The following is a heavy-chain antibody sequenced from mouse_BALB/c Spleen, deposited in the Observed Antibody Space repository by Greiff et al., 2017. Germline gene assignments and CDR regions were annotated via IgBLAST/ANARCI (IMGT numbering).Heavy chain of an antibody. D-gene: IGHD2-4*01. CDR1: GYSFTSGYS. J-gene: IGHJ3*01. CDR3: ARWSTMIRREFAY. Sequence: EVKLMESGPDLVTPSQSLSLTCTVTGYSFTSGYSWHWIRQFPGNKLEWMGYIHYSGSTNYNPSLKSRISITRDTSKNQFFLQLNSVTTEDTATYYCARWSTMIRREFAYWGQGTLVTVSA. CDR2: IHYSGST. V-gene: IGHV3-1*02.